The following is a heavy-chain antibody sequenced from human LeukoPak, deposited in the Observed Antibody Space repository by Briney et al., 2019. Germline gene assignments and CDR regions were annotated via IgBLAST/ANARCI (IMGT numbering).Heavy chain of an antibody. CDR3: ARSGVPAAPNGMDV. D-gene: IGHD2-2*01. Sequence: SVKVSCKASGGTFSSYAISWVRQAPGQGLEWMGGIIPIFGTANYAQKFQGRVTMTTDTSTSTAYMVLRSLRSDDTAVYYCARSGVPAAPNGMDVWGQGTTVTVSS. V-gene: IGHV1-69*05. CDR2: IIPIFGTA. J-gene: IGHJ6*02. CDR1: GGTFSSYA.